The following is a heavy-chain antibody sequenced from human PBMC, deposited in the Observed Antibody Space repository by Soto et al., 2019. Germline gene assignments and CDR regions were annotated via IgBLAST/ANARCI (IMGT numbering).Heavy chain of an antibody. CDR1: GGSISSGDYY. V-gene: IGHV4-30-4*01. D-gene: IGHD3-22*01. J-gene: IGHJ3*02. Sequence: QVQLQESGPGLVKPSQTLSLTCTVSGGSISSGDYYWSWIRQPPGKGLEWIGYIYYSGSTYYNPSLKSRVTISVVTSKTQFSLKLSSVTAADTAVYYCARDRGYDSSGYSPDAFDIWGQGTMVTVSS. CDR3: ARDRGYDSSGYSPDAFDI. CDR2: IYYSGST.